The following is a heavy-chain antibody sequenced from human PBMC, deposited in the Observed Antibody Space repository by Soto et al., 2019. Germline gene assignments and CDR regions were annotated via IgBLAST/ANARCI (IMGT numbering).Heavy chain of an antibody. CDR2: ISWNSGSI. Sequence: GGSLRLSCAASGFTFDDYAMHWVRQAPGKGLEWVSGISWNSGSIGYADSVKGRFTISRDNAKNSLYLQMNSLRAEDTALYYCAKVYGLKVVTRGYFDYWGQGTLVTVSS. CDR3: AKVYGLKVVTRGYFDY. J-gene: IGHJ4*02. CDR1: GFTFDDYA. D-gene: IGHD3-22*01. V-gene: IGHV3-9*01.